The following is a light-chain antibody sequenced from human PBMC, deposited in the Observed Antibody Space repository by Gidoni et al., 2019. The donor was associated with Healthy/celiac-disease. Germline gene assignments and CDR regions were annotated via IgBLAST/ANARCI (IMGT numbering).Light chain of an antibody. Sequence: SYELTQPPSVSVSPGQTASITCSGDKLGDKYACCYQQKPGQSHVLVIYQDSKRPSGIPERFSGSNSGNTATLTISGTQAMDEADYYCQAWDSSTGGVFGTGTKVTVL. CDR1: KLGDKY. J-gene: IGLJ1*01. CDR2: QDS. CDR3: QAWDSSTGGV. V-gene: IGLV3-1*01.